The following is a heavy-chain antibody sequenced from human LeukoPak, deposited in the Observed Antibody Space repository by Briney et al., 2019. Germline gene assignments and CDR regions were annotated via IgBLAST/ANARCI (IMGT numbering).Heavy chain of an antibody. Sequence: HPGGSLRLSCAASGFTFSTYAMSWVRQAPGKGLEWVSSISDSGGSIYYADSVKGRFAISRDNSKNTLFLQMNSLRAEDTAVYYCAKGRISPDYWGQGTLVTVSS. CDR3: AKGRISPDY. D-gene: IGHD3-3*02. V-gene: IGHV3-23*01. CDR1: GFTFSTYA. J-gene: IGHJ4*02. CDR2: ISDSGGSI.